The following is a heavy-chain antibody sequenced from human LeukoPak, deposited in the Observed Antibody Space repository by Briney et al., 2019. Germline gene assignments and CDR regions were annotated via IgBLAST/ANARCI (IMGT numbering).Heavy chain of an antibody. D-gene: IGHD6-19*01. Sequence: SVKVSCKASGGTFSSYAISWVRQAPGQGLEWMGGIIPIFGTANYAQKFQGRVTITADESTSTAYMELSSLRSEDTAVYYCARAAIAVAGTGGYYYMDVWGKGTTVTVS. CDR3: ARAAIAVAGTGGYYYMDV. CDR2: IIPIFGTA. CDR1: GGTFSSYA. J-gene: IGHJ6*03. V-gene: IGHV1-69*13.